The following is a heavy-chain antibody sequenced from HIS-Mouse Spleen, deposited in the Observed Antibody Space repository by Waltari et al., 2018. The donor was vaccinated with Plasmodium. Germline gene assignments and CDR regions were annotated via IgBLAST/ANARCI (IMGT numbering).Heavy chain of an antibody. Sequence: QLQLQEPGPGLVKPSETLSLTCTVSGGSISSSSYYWGWIRQPPGKGLEWIGSIYYSGSTYYNPSLKSRVTISVDTSKNQVSLKLSSVTAADTAVYYCARVAIWTITIFGVVDYWGQGTLVTVSS. J-gene: IGHJ4*02. D-gene: IGHD3-3*01. CDR3: ARVAIWTITIFGVVDY. V-gene: IGHV4-39*07. CDR2: IYYSGST. CDR1: GGSISSSSYY.